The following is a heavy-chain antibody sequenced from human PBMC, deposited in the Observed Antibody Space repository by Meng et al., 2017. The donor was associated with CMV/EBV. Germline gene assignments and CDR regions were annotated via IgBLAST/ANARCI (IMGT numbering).Heavy chain of an antibody. CDR3: ARSGIVGATVGAFDI. J-gene: IGHJ3*02. Sequence: SETLSLTCTVSGGSVSSGSYYWSWIRQPPGKGLEWIGYIYYSGSTNYNPSLKSRVTISVDTSKNQFSLKLSYVTAADTAVYYCARSGIVGATVGAFDIWGQGTMVTVSS. D-gene: IGHD1-26*01. CDR1: GGSVSSGSYY. V-gene: IGHV4-61*01. CDR2: IYYSGST.